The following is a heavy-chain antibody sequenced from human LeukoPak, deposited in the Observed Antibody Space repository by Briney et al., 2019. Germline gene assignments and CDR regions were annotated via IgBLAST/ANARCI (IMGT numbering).Heavy chain of an antibody. D-gene: IGHD3-3*01. CDR2: ISSSSSTI. CDR1: GFTFSSYS. J-gene: IGHJ4*02. V-gene: IGHV3-48*01. CDR3: ARDGWSGYYYFDY. Sequence: GGSLRLSCAASGFTFSSYSMNWVRQAPGKGLEWVSYISSSSSTIYYADSVKGRFTISRDNAKNSLYPQMNSLRAEDTAVYYCARDGWSGYYYFDYWGQGALVTVSS.